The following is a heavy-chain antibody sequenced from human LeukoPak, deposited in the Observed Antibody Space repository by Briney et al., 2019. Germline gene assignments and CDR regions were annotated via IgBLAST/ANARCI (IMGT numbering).Heavy chain of an antibody. V-gene: IGHV1-69*05. J-gene: IGHJ4*02. CDR3: ATSSDPRLLCL. CDR2: IIPIFGTA. Sequence: SVKVSCRASGGTFSSYAISWVRQAPGQGLEWMGRIIPIFGTANYAQKFQGRVTITTDESTSTAYMELSSLRSEDTAVYYCATSSDPRLLCLWGQGTLVTVSS. D-gene: IGHD3-10*02. CDR1: GGTFSSYA.